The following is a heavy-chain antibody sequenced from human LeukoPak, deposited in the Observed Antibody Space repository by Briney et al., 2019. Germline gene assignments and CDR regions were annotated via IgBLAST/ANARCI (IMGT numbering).Heavy chain of an antibody. Sequence: GGSLRLSCAASGFTFSSYAMSWVRQAPGKGLEWVSAISGSGGSTYYADSVKGRFTISRDNSKNTLYLQMNSLRAEDTAVYYCAAHYDFWSGYTGVDFDYWGQGTLVTVSS. CDR1: GFTFSSYA. CDR3: AAHYDFWSGYTGVDFDY. CDR2: ISGSGGST. J-gene: IGHJ4*02. D-gene: IGHD3-3*01. V-gene: IGHV3-23*01.